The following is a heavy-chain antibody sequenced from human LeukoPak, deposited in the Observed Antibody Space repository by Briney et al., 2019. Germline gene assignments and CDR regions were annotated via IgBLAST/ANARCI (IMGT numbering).Heavy chain of an antibody. CDR1: GFTFSSYG. CDR2: IWYDGSNK. J-gene: IGHJ1*01. Sequence: PGGSLRLSCAASGFTFSSYGMHWVRQAPGKGLEWVAVIWYDGSNKYYADSVKGRFTISRDNAKNSLYLQMNSLRAEDTAVYYCARSGAAWKPPTYFQDWGQGTLVTVSS. D-gene: IGHD1-1*01. CDR3: ARSGAAWKPPTYFQD. V-gene: IGHV3-33*01.